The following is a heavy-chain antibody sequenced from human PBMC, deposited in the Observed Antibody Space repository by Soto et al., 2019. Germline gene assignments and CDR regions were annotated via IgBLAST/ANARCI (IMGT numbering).Heavy chain of an antibody. V-gene: IGHV3-11*05. CDR2: IGSGSSYT. Sequence: QVQLVESGGGLVKPGGSLRLSCAASGFNFSDYYMSWIRQAPGKGLVGVSYIGSGSSYTNYADSVKGRFTISRDSAKNSLYLQMNSLRAEDTAVYYCARDADILTGSDAFDIWGQGTMVTVSS. CDR1: GFNFSDYY. CDR3: ARDADILTGSDAFDI. J-gene: IGHJ3*02. D-gene: IGHD3-9*01.